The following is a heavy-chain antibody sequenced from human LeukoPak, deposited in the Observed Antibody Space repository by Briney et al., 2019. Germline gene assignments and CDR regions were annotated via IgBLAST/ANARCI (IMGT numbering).Heavy chain of an antibody. Sequence: GGTLRLSCAASGFTFSDYYMSWIRQAPGKGLEWVSYISSSGSTIYYADSVKGRFTISRDNAKNSLYLQMNSLRAEDTAVYYCARDPYYYESSGYFFGAFDIWGQGTMVTVSS. CDR1: GFTFSDYY. J-gene: IGHJ3*02. V-gene: IGHV3-11*04. CDR3: ARDPYYYESSGYFFGAFDI. D-gene: IGHD3-22*01. CDR2: ISSSGSTI.